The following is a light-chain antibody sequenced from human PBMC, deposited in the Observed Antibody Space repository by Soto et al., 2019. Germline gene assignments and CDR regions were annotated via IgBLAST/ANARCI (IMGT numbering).Light chain of an antibody. J-gene: IGKJ1*01. CDR2: DAS. Sequence: DIQMTQSPSTLSASVGDRVTITCRASQSISSWLAWYQQKPGKAPKLLIYDASSLESGVPSRFSGSGSGTEFPLTISSLQPDDFATYYCQQYNSYSPKTFGQRTKVEIK. CDR1: QSISSW. V-gene: IGKV1-5*01. CDR3: QQYNSYSPKT.